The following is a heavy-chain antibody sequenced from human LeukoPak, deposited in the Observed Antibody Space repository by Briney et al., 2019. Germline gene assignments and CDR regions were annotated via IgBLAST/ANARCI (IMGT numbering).Heavy chain of an antibody. CDR2: ISGSGGST. CDR3: ATDYYDSSGYFSVGI. J-gene: IGHJ3*02. Sequence: SGGSLRRYCAASGFTFSSYAMSWVRQAPGNGLEWVSAISGSGGSTYYADSVKGRFTISRDNSKNTLYLQMNSLRAEDTAVYYCATDYYDSSGYFSVGIWGQGTMVTVSS. V-gene: IGHV3-23*01. CDR1: GFTFSSYA. D-gene: IGHD3-22*01.